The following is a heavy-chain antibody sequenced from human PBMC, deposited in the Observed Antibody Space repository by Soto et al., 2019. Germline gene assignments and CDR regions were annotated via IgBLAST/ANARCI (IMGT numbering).Heavy chain of an antibody. CDR1: GYSFTTYG. Sequence: QVQLVQSGPEVKKPGASVKVSCKASGYSFTTYGISWLRQAPGQGLEWMGWISAYNGNTNYAQKLQGRVTMTTDTSTSTAYMELRSLRSDDTAVYYCPRDSGLNIITRTYDDFDIWGQGTLVTVSP. CDR2: ISAYNGNT. V-gene: IGHV1-18*01. J-gene: IGHJ3*02. D-gene: IGHD3-22*01. CDR3: PRDSGLNIITRTYDDFDI.